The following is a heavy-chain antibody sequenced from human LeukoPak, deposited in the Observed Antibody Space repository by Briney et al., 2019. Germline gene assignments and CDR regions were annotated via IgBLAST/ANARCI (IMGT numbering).Heavy chain of an antibody. V-gene: IGHV3-48*04. CDR3: ARDYDMITFGGVIVILLPDAFDI. CDR2: IGVSSSRM. CDR1: GFTFSTYS. J-gene: IGHJ3*02. Sequence: GGSLRLSCAASGFTFSTYSMNWVRQAPGKGLEWISYIGVSSSRMIYADSVKGRFTISRDNAKNSLYLQMNSLRAEDTAVYYCARDYDMITFGGVIVILLPDAFDIWGQGTMVTVSS. D-gene: IGHD3-16*02.